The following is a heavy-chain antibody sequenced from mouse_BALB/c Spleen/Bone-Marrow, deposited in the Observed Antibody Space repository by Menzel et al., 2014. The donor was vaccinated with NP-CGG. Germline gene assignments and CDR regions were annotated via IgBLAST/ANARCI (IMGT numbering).Heavy chain of an antibody. D-gene: IGHD2-3*01. J-gene: IGHJ2*02. CDR2: INPGSGNS. Sequence: QVHVKQSGAELVGPGTSVKVSCKASGYDFSNYLIEWVKQRPGQGLEWIGVINPGSGNSNYNERFKGKATLTADKSSSTAYIHLNSLTSDDSAVYFCARHDGYLDYWGQGTSLTVSS. CDR3: ARHDGYLDY. CDR1: GYDFSNYL. V-gene: IGHV1-54*01.